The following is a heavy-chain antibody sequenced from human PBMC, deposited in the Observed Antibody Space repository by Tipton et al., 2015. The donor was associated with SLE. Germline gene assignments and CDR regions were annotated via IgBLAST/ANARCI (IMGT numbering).Heavy chain of an antibody. CDR2: SYYSGST. J-gene: IGHJ4*02. V-gene: IGHV4-59*01. D-gene: IGHD5-12*01. CDR3: ARGDSAYDLPDY. CDR1: GVSISTYY. Sequence: TLSLTCTVSGVSISTYYWSWIRQPPGKGLEWIGYSYYSGSTNCNPSLQSRVTISIDTSQNQLSLMLNSVTSADTALYYCARGDSAYDLPDYWGQGALVTVSS.